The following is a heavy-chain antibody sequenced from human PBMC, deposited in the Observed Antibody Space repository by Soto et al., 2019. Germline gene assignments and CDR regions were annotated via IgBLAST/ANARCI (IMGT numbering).Heavy chain of an antibody. Sequence: SETLSLTCTVSGGSISSGGYYWSWIRQHPGKGLEWIRYIYYSGSTYYNPSLKSRVTISVDTSKNQFSLKLSSVTAADTAVYYCARWPQLEPRFDYWGQGTLVTVSS. CDR1: GGSISSGGYY. D-gene: IGHD1-1*01. V-gene: IGHV4-31*03. CDR3: ARWPQLEPRFDY. J-gene: IGHJ4*02. CDR2: IYYSGST.